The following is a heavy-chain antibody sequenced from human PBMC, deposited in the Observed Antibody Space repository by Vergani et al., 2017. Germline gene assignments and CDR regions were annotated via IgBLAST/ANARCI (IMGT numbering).Heavy chain of an antibody. Sequence: QVQLVESGGGVVQPGGSLRLSCAASGFTFSDYYMSWIRQAPGKGLEWVSYISSSGSTIYYADSVKGRFTISRDNAKNSLYLQMNSLRAEDTAVYYCARGRRIAARRTEYFQHWGQGTLVTVSS. D-gene: IGHD6-6*01. J-gene: IGHJ1*01. V-gene: IGHV3-11*01. CDR1: GFTFSDYY. CDR3: ARGRRIAARRTEYFQH. CDR2: ISSSGSTI.